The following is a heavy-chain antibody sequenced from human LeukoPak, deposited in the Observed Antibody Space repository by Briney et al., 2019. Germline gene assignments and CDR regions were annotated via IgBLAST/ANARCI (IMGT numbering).Heavy chain of an antibody. Sequence: SETLSLTCTVSADSISSVSYYWSWIREPAGKGLEWIGRIYTDGSTEYNPSLKSRVAVSVDTSKNQFFLKLNSVTAADTAVYYCATLLWSGEPIRGWFDPWGQGTLVTVSS. D-gene: IGHD3-10*01. J-gene: IGHJ5*02. CDR3: ATLLWSGEPIRGWFDP. CDR2: IYTDGST. V-gene: IGHV4-61*02. CDR1: ADSISSVSYY.